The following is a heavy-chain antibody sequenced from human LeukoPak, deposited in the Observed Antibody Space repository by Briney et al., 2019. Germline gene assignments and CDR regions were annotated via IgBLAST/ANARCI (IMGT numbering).Heavy chain of an antibody. J-gene: IGHJ6*02. CDR3: ARHMYSSSSPYYYYYGMDV. D-gene: IGHD6-6*01. V-gene: IGHV4-59*08. CDR2: IYYSGST. CDR1: GGSISSYY. Sequence: SETLSLTCTASGGSISSYYWSWIRQPPGKGLEWIGYIYYSGSTNYNPSLKSRVTISVDTSKNQFSLKLSSVTAADTAVYYCARHMYSSSSPYYYYYGMDVWGQGTTVTVSS.